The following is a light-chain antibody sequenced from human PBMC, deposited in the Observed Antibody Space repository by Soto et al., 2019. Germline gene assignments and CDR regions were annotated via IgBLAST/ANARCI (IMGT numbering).Light chain of an antibody. V-gene: IGKV3-15*01. CDR2: AVS. CDR1: QSVSSN. CDR3: QQYNNWPSIT. J-gene: IGKJ5*01. Sequence: EILMTQSPATLSVSPGERATLSCRASQSVSSNLAWYQQKPGQAPRLLIYAVSTRATGIPARFSGSGSGTEFTLTINSLQSEDFAVYYCQQYNNWPSITFGQGTRLEIK.